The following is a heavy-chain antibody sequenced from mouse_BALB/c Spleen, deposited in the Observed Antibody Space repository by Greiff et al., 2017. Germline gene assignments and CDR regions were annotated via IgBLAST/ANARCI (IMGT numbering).Heavy chain of an antibody. CDR1: GYTFTSYT. CDR3: AGGATATSGWFAY. D-gene: IGHD1-2*01. V-gene: IGHV1-4*01. J-gene: IGHJ3*01. Sequence: VQLQQSGAELVRPGASVKMSCKASGYTFTSYTMHWVKQRPGQGLEWIGYINPSSGYTNYNQKFKDKATLTADKSSSTAYMQLSSLTSEDSADYDGAGGATATSGWFAYWGQGTLVTVSA. CDR2: INPSSGYT.